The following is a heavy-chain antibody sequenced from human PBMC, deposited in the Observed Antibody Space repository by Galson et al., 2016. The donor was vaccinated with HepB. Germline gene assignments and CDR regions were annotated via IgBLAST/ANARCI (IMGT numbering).Heavy chain of an antibody. Sequence: LRLSCAGSGFTFATYPMSWVRQAPGKGLEWVSGIRGSGGGIDYADSVKGRFTISRDNSKNTLYLQMSSLRAEDTAVYYCAKERGRRLTMVRGVLDPFDTWGHGTLVTVSA. V-gene: IGHV3-23*01. J-gene: IGHJ3*02. CDR3: AKERGRRLTMVRGVLDPFDT. D-gene: IGHD3-10*01. CDR1: GFTFATYP. CDR2: IRGSGGGI.